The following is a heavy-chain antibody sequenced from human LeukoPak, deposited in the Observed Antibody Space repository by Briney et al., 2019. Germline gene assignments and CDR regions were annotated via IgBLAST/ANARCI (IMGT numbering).Heavy chain of an antibody. D-gene: IGHD3-22*01. V-gene: IGHV3-23*01. J-gene: IGHJ4*02. CDR3: AKRGVVIRVILVGFHKQAYYFES. Sequence: GGSLRLSCVVSGITLSNYGMSWVRQAPGRGLEWVAGISDSGGTTNYADSVKGRFTVSRDNPKNTLYLQMNSLRAEDTAVYFCAKRGVVIRVILVGFHKQAYYFESWGQGVLVTVSS. CDR2: ISDSGGTT. CDR1: GITLSNYG.